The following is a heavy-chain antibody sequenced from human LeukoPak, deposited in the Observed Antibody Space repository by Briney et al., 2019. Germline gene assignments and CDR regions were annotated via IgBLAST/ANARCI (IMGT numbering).Heavy chain of an antibody. CDR1: GFTFSNSG. J-gene: IGHJ3*02. Sequence: PGGSLRLSCAASGFTFSNSGMSWVRQAPGKGLEWVAVIPYDGSNKYYADSVKGRFTISRDNSKNTLYLQMNSLRAEDTAVYYCASARGYSYGYQFAFDIWGQGTMVTVSS. D-gene: IGHD5-18*01. CDR2: IPYDGSNK. CDR3: ASARGYSYGYQFAFDI. V-gene: IGHV3-30*03.